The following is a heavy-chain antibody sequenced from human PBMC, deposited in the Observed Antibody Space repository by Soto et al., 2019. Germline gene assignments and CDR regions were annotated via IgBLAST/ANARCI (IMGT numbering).Heavy chain of an antibody. CDR1: GFTFSSYA. CDR3: ARDLCSGGSCYSGY. CDR2: ISYDGSDK. D-gene: IGHD2-15*01. J-gene: IGHJ4*02. Sequence: QVQLVESGGGVVQPGRSLRLSCAASGFTFSSYAMHWVRQAPGKGLEWVAGISYDGSDKYFADSVKGRFTISRDDSKNTLYLQMNSLRTEDTAVYYCARDLCSGGSCYSGYWGQGTLVTVFS. V-gene: IGHV3-30-3*01.